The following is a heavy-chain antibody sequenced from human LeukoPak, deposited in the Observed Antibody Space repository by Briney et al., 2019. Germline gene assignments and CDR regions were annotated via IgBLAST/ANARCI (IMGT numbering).Heavy chain of an antibody. CDR1: GFTFSSYS. CDR3: ARDLSSTESLYDC. D-gene: IGHD6-13*01. V-gene: IGHV3-21*01. Sequence: GGSLRLSCAASGFTFSSYSMNWVRQAPGKGLEWVSSISRSSGSIYYADSVRGRFTISRDNAKNSLYLQMNSLGAEDTAIYYCARDLSSTESLYDCWGQGTLVTVSS. J-gene: IGHJ4*02. CDR2: ISRSSGSI.